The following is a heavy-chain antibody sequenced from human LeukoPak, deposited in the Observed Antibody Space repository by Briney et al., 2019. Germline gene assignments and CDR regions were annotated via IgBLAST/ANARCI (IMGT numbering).Heavy chain of an antibody. CDR2: INHSGST. CDR1: GGSFSGYY. J-gene: IGHJ4*02. CDR3: ARDQYFTIFGVAQPHYFDY. D-gene: IGHD3-3*01. V-gene: IGHV4-34*01. Sequence: SETLSLTCAVYGGSFSGYYWSWIRQPPGKGLEWIGEINHSGSTNYNPSLKSRVTISVDTSKNQFSLKLSSVTAADTAVYYCARDQYFTIFGVAQPHYFDYWGQGTLVTVSS.